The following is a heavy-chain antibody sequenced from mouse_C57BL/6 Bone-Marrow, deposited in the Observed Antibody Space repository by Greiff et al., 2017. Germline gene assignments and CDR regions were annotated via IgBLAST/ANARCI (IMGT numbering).Heavy chain of an antibody. Sequence: VQLQQPGAELVRPGSSVKLSCKASGYTFTSYWMHWVKQRPIQGLEWIGNIDPSDSEYHYNQKFKDKATLTVDKSSSTAFMQLSSLTSEDSAAYYCARQYDYGAWFAYWGQGTLVTVSA. V-gene: IGHV1-52*01. CDR1: GYTFTSYW. D-gene: IGHD2-4*01. CDR2: IDPSDSEY. CDR3: ARQYDYGAWFAY. J-gene: IGHJ3*01.